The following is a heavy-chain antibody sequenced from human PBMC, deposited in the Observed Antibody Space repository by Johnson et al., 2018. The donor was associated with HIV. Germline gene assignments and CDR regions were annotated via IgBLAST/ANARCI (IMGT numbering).Heavy chain of an antibody. Sequence: VQLVESGGGAVQPGRSLRLSCAASGFTFSDYYMIWIRQAPGKGLEWVSAISGSGGSTYYADSVKGRFTISRDNSKNSLDLQMHSLRAEDTAVYYGARGPGGGEDALDIWGQGTMVTVSA. CDR3: ARGPGGGEDALDI. J-gene: IGHJ3*02. V-gene: IGHV3-23*04. CDR1: GFTFSDYY. D-gene: IGHD3-16*01. CDR2: ISGSGGST.